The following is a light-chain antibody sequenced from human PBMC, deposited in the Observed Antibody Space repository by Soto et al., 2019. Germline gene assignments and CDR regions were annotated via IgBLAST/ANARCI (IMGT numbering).Light chain of an antibody. CDR3: QQTYSVPSWT. CDR2: AAS. J-gene: IGKJ1*01. CDR1: QTISNY. Sequence: DIQMTQSPFSLSASVGERVTITCRASQTISNYLNWYQQRPGRAPRLLIYAASNLESGGPSRFSGSGSGTDFTLTISSLQPEDFATYYCQQTYSVPSWTFGQGTKVEIK. V-gene: IGKV1-39*01.